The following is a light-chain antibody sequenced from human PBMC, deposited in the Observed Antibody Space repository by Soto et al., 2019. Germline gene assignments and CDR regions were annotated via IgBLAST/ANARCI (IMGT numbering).Light chain of an antibody. J-gene: IGKJ2*01. V-gene: IGKV1-39*01. CDR2: AAS. CDR1: QSIDNF. Sequence: DIQMTQSPSSLSASVGDRVTTTCRPSQSIDNFLNWYQQKPGKAPNLLIYAASSLQSGVSSRFSGSGSGTDFTLTISSLQPEDSATYYCQQSYSLPYTFGQGTKVDI. CDR3: QQSYSLPYT.